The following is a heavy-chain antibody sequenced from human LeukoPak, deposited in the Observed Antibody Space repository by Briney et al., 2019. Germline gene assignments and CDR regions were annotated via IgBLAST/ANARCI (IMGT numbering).Heavy chain of an antibody. V-gene: IGHV3-23*01. CDR3: AKLGRYYDFWSGDDY. D-gene: IGHD3-3*01. CDR2: ISGSGGRT. Sequence: GGSLRLSCAASGFTFSSYAMSWVRQAPGKGLEWGSAISGSGGRTSYADPVKGLFTISRDNSKNTLYLQMNSLRAEDTAVYYCAKLGRYYDFWSGDDYWGQGTLVTVSS. J-gene: IGHJ4*02. CDR1: GFTFSSYA.